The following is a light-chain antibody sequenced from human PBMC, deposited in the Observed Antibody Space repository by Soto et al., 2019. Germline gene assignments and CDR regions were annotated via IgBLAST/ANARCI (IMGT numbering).Light chain of an antibody. Sequence: QSVLTQPPSVSGTPGQRVTISCSGSDSNIGRKVVDRYQRLPGTAPNLLIYNNDQRPSGVPDRFSGSRSGTSASLAISGLQPEDEADYYCATWDDGLDGVVFGGGTKLTVL. J-gene: IGLJ2*01. V-gene: IGLV1-44*01. CDR1: DSNIGRKV. CDR2: NND. CDR3: ATWDDGLDGVV.